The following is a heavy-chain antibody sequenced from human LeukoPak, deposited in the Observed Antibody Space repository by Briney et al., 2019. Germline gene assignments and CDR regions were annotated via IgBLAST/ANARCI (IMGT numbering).Heavy chain of an antibody. J-gene: IGHJ4*02. CDR2: ISGSGGNT. D-gene: IGHD2-21*01. CDR3: AKDGPQYSTDY. Sequence: GGSLRLSCAASGFTFSSYDMNWVRQAPGKGLEWVSTISGSGGNTYYADSVKGRFTISRDNSKNTLYLQMNSLRAEDTAVYYCAKDGPQYSTDYWGQGTLVTVSS. V-gene: IGHV3-23*01. CDR1: GFTFSSYD.